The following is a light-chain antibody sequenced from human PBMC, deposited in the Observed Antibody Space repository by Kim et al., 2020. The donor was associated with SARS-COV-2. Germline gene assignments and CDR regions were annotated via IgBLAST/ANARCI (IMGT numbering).Light chain of an antibody. Sequence: PGQRVTISCSGSTSNIGNDYVSWYQQVPGKAPKLVIYDNERTASGISDRFSGSKSGTSATLAITGLRTDDEADYYCETWDKSAGYVFGSGTKVTVL. V-gene: IGLV1-51*01. CDR1: TSNIGNDY. CDR2: DNE. J-gene: IGLJ1*01. CDR3: ETWDKSAGYV.